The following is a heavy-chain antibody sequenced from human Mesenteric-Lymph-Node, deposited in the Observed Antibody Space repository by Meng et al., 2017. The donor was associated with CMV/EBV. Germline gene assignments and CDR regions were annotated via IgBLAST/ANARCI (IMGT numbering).Heavy chain of an antibody. Sequence: GESLKISCAASGFTFSSYAMHWVRQAPGKGLVWVSRINIDGSNRNYADSVKGRFTISRDNAKNTLYLQMNSLRAEDTAVYYCASEPTGEYSSSSGAGDYWGQGTLVTVSS. CDR2: INIDGSNR. J-gene: IGHJ4*02. V-gene: IGHV3-74*01. CDR3: ASEPTGEYSSSSGAGDY. D-gene: IGHD6-6*01. CDR1: GFTFSSYA.